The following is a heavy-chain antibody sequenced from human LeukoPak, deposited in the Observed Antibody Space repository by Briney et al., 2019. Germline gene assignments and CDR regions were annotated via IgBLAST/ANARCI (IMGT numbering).Heavy chain of an antibody. Sequence: GESLKISCKGSGYSFSSYWIGWVRQMPGKGLEWMGIIYPGDSDTRYSPSFQGQVTISAGTSVSTAYLQWSSLKASDAAMYYCATSYFYDSSGHDAFDIWGQGTMVTVSS. D-gene: IGHD3-22*01. CDR1: GYSFSSYW. CDR3: ATSYFYDSSGHDAFDI. V-gene: IGHV5-51*01. CDR2: IYPGDSDT. J-gene: IGHJ3*02.